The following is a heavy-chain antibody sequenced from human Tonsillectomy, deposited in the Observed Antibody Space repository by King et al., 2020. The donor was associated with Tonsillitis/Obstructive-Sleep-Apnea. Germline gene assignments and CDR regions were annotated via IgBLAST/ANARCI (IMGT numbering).Heavy chain of an antibody. Sequence: VQLQQWGAGLLKPSETLSLTCAVYGGSFSGYYWSWIRQPPGKGLEWIGEINHSGSTNYNPSLKSRVTISVDTSKNQFSLKLSSVTAADTAVYYCARARAGRSGRSEYYFDYWGQGTLVTVSS. J-gene: IGHJ4*02. V-gene: IGHV4-34*01. CDR2: INHSGST. CDR1: GGSFSGYY. D-gene: IGHD3-3*01. CDR3: ARARAGRSGRSEYYFDY.